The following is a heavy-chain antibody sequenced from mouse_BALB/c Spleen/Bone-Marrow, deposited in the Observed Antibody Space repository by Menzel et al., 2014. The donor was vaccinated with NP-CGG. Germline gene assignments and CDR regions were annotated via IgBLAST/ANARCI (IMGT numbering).Heavy chain of an antibody. D-gene: IGHD2-3*01. CDR1: GFDFSGFW. CDR2: INPDSSTT. V-gene: IGHV4-1*02. CDR3: ARLGYYGGFAY. Sequence: EVKLMESGGGLVQPGGSLKLSCAASGFDFSGFWMGWVRQAPGKGLEWIGEINPDSSTTNYTPSLKDRFIISRDNAKNTLYLQMSKVRSEDTALYYCARLGYYGGFAYWGQGTLVTVSA. J-gene: IGHJ3*01.